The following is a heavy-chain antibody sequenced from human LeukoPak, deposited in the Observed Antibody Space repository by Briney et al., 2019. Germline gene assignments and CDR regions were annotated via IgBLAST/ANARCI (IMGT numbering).Heavy chain of an antibody. CDR3: ARHHRGSYLSDALDL. J-gene: IGHJ3*01. CDR1: GFTFSSYS. Sequence: QAGGSLRLSCAASGFTFSSYSMNWVRQAPGKGLEWVSYISSSSSTIYYADSVKGRFTISRDNAKNSLYLQMNSLRAEDTAVYYCARHHRGSYLSDALDLWGQGTMVTVSS. CDR2: ISSSSSTI. D-gene: IGHD1-26*01. V-gene: IGHV3-48*04.